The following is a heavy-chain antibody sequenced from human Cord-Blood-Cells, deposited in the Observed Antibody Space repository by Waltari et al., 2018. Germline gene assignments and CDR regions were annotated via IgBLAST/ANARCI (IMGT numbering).Heavy chain of an antibody. D-gene: IGHD3-3*01. CDR2: INHSGST. CDR1: GGSFSGYY. V-gene: IGHV4-34*01. CDR3: ARSTIFGVVIMWIDAFDI. J-gene: IGHJ3*02. Sequence: QVQLQQWGAGLLKPSETLSLTCAVYGGSFSGYYWSWIHQPPGKGLEWIGEINHSGSTNCNPSLKSRVTISVDTSKNQFSLKLSSVTAADTAVYYCARSTIFGVVIMWIDAFDIWGQGTMVTVSS.